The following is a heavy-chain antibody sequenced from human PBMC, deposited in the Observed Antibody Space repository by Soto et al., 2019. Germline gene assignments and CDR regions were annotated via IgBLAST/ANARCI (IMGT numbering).Heavy chain of an antibody. D-gene: IGHD3-3*01. Sequence: EMHLLESGGGLVQRGGSLRLSCAVSGFIFSNYAMSWVRQAPGKGLEWVTSISGSGARTYYADSVKGRITTSRDNSKNTLFLQVSSLRDEDTAVYFCARGDSYYDFGIECWGQGTVVTVSS. J-gene: IGHJ4*02. CDR1: GFIFSNYA. CDR3: ARGDSYYDFGIEC. V-gene: IGHV3-23*01. CDR2: ISGSGART.